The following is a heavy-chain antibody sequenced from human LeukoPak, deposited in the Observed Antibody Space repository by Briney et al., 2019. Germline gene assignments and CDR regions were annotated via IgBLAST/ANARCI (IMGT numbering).Heavy chain of an antibody. J-gene: IGHJ6*03. CDR3: TSVAGTRTGYYYYYMDV. Sequence: GGSLRLSCAASGFTLSNAWMSWVRQAPGKGLEWVARIKSKNDGGTTDYAAPVKGRFTISRDDSKNTLYLQMNSLKTEDTAVYYCTSVAGTRTGYYYYYMDVWGKGTTVTISS. V-gene: IGHV3-15*01. D-gene: IGHD6-19*01. CDR2: IKSKNDGGTT. CDR1: GFTLSNAW.